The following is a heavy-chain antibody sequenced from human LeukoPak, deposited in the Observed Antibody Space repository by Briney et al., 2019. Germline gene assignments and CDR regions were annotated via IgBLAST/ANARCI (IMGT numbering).Heavy chain of an antibody. D-gene: IGHD4-17*01. V-gene: IGHV3-23*01. CDR3: AKATSVTTLFDY. CDR2: ISGSGSGGST. CDR1: GFIFSSYG. Sequence: GGSLRLSCAASGFIFSSYGMTWVRQAPGKGLEWVSAISGSGSGGSTYYADSVKGRFTISRDNSKNTLYLQMNSLRVEDTAVYYCAKATSVTTLFDYWGQGTLVTVSS. J-gene: IGHJ4*02.